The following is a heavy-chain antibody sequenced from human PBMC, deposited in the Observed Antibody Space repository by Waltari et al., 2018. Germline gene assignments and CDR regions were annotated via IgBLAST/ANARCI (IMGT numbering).Heavy chain of an antibody. V-gene: IGHV1-46*01. CDR3: ARRGVDYGGNSDSADSFDF. Sequence: QVQLVQSGAEVKKSGASVRVSCKASGYTFSSYYMHWVRQAPGQGLEWMGVINPSGGFTSYAQRFRGRVTMTTDTSTTTFYMDLSSLRSDDTAVYYCARRGVDYGGNSDSADSFDFWGQGTLVTVSS. D-gene: IGHD2-21*02. CDR2: INPSGGFT. J-gene: IGHJ4*02. CDR1: GYTFSSYY.